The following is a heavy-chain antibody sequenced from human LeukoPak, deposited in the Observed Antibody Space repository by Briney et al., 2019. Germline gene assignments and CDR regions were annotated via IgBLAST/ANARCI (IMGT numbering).Heavy chain of an antibody. CDR1: GYTFTIYG. CDR2: ISAYNGNT. V-gene: IGHV1-18*01. J-gene: IGHJ6*03. Sequence: ASVKLSCKASGYTFTIYGISWVRHAPGQGHGWMGWISAYNGNTIDAQKPQGRVTMTTDTSTSTAYMELRSLSSDDTAVYYCASGAQTSSAYYYYYYYMDVWGKGTTVTVSS. D-gene: IGHD4/OR15-4a*01. CDR3: ASGAQTSSAYYYYYYYMDV.